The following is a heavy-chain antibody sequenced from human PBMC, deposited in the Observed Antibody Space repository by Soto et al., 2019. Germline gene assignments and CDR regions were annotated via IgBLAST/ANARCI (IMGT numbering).Heavy chain of an antibody. D-gene: IGHD6-13*01. CDR1: GFTFSSYA. Sequence: GGSLRLSCAASGFTFSSYAMSWVRQAPGRGLEWVSVISGSGGSTYYADSVKGRFTISRDNSKNTLYLQMNSLRAEDTAGYYCARRGPGTYFDYWGQGTLVTVSS. V-gene: IGHV3-23*01. CDR2: ISGSGGST. J-gene: IGHJ4*02. CDR3: ARRGPGTYFDY.